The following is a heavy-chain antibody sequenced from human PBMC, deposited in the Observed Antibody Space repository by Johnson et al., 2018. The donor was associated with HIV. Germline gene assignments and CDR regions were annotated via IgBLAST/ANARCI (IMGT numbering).Heavy chain of an antibody. V-gene: IGHV3-11*01. Sequence: QVQLVESGGGLVKPGGSLRLSCAASGFNFSDYYMSWIRQAPGKGLEWVSYISPSGSSINYADSVKGRFTISRDNSKNTLYLQMNSLRTEDTAVYYCARGDWLTVITSPDAFDIWGQGTMVTVSS. CDR3: ARGDWLTVITSPDAFDI. J-gene: IGHJ3*02. CDR2: ISPSGSSI. CDR1: GFNFSDYY. D-gene: IGHD4-23*01.